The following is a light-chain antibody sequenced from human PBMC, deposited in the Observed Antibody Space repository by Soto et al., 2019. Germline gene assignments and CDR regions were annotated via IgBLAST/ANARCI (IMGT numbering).Light chain of an antibody. CDR1: SSDVGGYNY. V-gene: IGLV2-14*01. Sequence: QSALTQPASVSGSPGQSITISCTGNSSDVGGYNYVSWYQQHPGKAPKLMIYEVTNRPSGVSNRFSGSKSGNTASLTISGLQAEDEADYYCSSYTSRSTLVFGTGTQLTVL. J-gene: IGLJ1*01. CDR3: SSYTSRSTLV. CDR2: EVT.